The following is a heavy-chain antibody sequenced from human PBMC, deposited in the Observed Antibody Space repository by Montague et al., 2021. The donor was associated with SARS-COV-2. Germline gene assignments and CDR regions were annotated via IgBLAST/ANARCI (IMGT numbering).Heavy chain of an antibody. V-gene: IGHV3-20*04. D-gene: IGHD2-2*01. J-gene: IGHJ6*02. Sequence: SLRLSCAASGFTFGDYGMSWVRQAPGKGLEWVSGINWNGGSTGYADSVKGRFTISRDNAKNSLYLQMNSLRAEDTALYYCARDKYCSSTSCYPSDDYYGMDVWGQGTTVTVSS. CDR1: GFTFGDYG. CDR2: INWNGGST. CDR3: ARDKYCSSTSCYPSDDYYGMDV.